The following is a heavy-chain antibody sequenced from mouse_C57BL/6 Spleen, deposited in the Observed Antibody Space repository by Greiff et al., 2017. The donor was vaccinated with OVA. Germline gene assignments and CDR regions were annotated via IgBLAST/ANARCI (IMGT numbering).Heavy chain of an antibody. CDR3: ARGGLLPFDY. V-gene: IGHV3-6*01. J-gene: IGHJ2*01. CDR1: GYSITSGYY. D-gene: IGHD2-3*01. Sequence: EVKLMESGPGLVKPSQSLSLTCSVTGYSITSGYYWNWIRQFPGNKLEWMGYISYDGSNNYNPSLKNRISITRDTSKNQFFLKLNSVTTEDTATYYCARGGLLPFDYWGQGPTLTVSS. CDR2: ISYDGSN.